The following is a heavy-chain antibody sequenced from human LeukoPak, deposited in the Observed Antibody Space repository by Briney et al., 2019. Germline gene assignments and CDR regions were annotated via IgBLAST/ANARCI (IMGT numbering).Heavy chain of an antibody. CDR1: GFTVSSNY. V-gene: IGHV3-53*01. CDR2: IYSGGNT. J-gene: IGHJ6*02. CDR3: ARGPLVGTNYYYGMDV. Sequence: PGGSLRLSCAVSGFTVSSNYWSWVRQAPGKGLEWVSIIYSGGNTYYAGSVKGRFTISRDTSKNTLYLQMNSLRAEDAAVYYCARGPLVGTNYYYGMDVWGQGITVTVSS. D-gene: IGHD6-19*01.